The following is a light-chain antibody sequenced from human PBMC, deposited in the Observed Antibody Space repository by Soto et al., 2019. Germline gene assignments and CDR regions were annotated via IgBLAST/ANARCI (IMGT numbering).Light chain of an antibody. CDR3: QHYISFPWT. J-gene: IGKJ1*01. Sequence: DIQMTQSPSTLSASVGDRVTITCRASQTISSFLAWYQHKPGEAPKLLIADASSLESGVPSSFSGSGSGTEFTLTISRLQPDDVATYYCQHYISFPWTFGQGTKVEI. CDR2: DAS. V-gene: IGKV1-5*01. CDR1: QTISSF.